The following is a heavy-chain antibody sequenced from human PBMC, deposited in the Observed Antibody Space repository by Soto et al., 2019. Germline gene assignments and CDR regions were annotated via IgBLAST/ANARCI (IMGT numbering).Heavy chain of an antibody. CDR3: ARLSSSLRAFDD. J-gene: IGHJ4*02. V-gene: IGHV1-18*04. CDR2: ISAYNGNT. D-gene: IGHD6-6*01. CDR1: GSTFTSYG. Sequence: XSVKVSCTSSGSTFTSYGIGLVRQAPGQGLEWMGWISAYNGNTNYAQKLQGRVTMTTDTSTSTAYMELRSLRSDDTAVYYCARLSSSLRAFDDWGPGTLVTVSS.